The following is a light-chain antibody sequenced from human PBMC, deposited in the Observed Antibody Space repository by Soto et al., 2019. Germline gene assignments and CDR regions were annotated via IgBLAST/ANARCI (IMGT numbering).Light chain of an antibody. CDR1: QSVSSNY. V-gene: IGKV3-20*01. CDR2: GAS. J-gene: IGKJ3*01. Sequence: EMVLTQSPGTLSLSPGERATLSCRASQSVSSNYLAWYQQKPGQAPRVLIYGASTRATGIPDRFSGSGSGTDFTLTISRLEPDDFAVYYCQQYGTSPRTFGPATKVDIK. CDR3: QQYGTSPRT.